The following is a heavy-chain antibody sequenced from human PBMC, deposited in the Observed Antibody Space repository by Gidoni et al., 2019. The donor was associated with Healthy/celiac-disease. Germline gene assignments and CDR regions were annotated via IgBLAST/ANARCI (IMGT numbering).Heavy chain of an antibody. CDR1: GYSFTSYW. CDR2: IYPCDSDT. J-gene: IGHJ6*02. V-gene: IGHV5-51*03. CDR3: ARLCPMVLVVISPHGMDV. Sequence: EVQLVQSGAEVEKPGESRKISCKGSGYSFTSYWIGWVRQMPVKGLEWMGIIYPCDSDTRDSPSFQGQVTISADKSISTAYLQLSSLKASDTAMYYCARLCPMVLVVISPHGMDVWGQGTTVTVSS. D-gene: IGHD3-10*01.